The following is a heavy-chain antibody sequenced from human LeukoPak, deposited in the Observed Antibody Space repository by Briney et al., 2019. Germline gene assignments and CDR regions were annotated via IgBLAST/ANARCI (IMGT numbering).Heavy chain of an antibody. CDR2: MFHIGSS. J-gene: IGHJ4*02. CDR1: GYSVNSDHY. CDR3: ARAFYLSGCDY. D-gene: IGHD5-12*01. V-gene: IGHV4-38-2*02. Sequence: PSETLSLTCSVSGYSVNSDHYRGWIRQPPGKGLEWIGVMFHIGSSYYNPSLKTRVTITLDTASNQVSLKVRSVTAADTAVYYCARAFYLSGCDYWGQGALVTVSA.